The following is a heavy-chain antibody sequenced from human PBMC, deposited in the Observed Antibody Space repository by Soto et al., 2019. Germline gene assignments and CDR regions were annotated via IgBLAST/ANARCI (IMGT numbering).Heavy chain of an antibody. Sequence: SVKVSCKASGGTFSSYAISWVRQAPGQGLEWMGGIIPIFGTANYAQKFQGRVTITADESTSTAYMELSSLRSEDTTVYYCARFYDSSGYNVDYWGQGTLVTVLL. CDR1: GGTFSSYA. V-gene: IGHV1-69*13. CDR2: IIPIFGTA. J-gene: IGHJ4*02. D-gene: IGHD3-22*01. CDR3: ARFYDSSGYNVDY.